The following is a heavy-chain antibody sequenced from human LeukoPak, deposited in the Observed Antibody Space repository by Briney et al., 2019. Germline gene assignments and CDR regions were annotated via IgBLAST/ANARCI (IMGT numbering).Heavy chain of an antibody. CDR1: GGTFSSYA. D-gene: IGHD3-22*01. Sequence: SVKVSCKASGGTFSSYAISWVRQAPGQGLEWMGRIIPIFGTANYAQKFQGRVTITTDESTSTAYMELSSLRSEDTAAYYCARDRGSYYYDSSGYYYFDYWGQGTLVTVSS. CDR3: ARDRGSYYYDSSGYYYFDY. CDR2: IIPIFGTA. J-gene: IGHJ4*02. V-gene: IGHV1-69*05.